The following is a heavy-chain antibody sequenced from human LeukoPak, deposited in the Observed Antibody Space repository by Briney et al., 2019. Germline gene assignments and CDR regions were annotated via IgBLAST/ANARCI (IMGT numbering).Heavy chain of an antibody. V-gene: IGHV1-69*05. CDR2: IIPIFGTA. CDR3: ARGGCSKGVYLYYFHH. CDR1: VCTFSSYA. D-gene: IGHD2-8*01. J-gene: IGHJ1*01. Sequence: GSAVKVSCKPSVCTFSSYAFSWVRQPPAQGLEWMGGIIPIFGTANYAQKFQGRVTITTDESTSTAYLELSSLRSEDTAVYYCARGGCSKGVYLYYFHHWGQGTLVTVSS.